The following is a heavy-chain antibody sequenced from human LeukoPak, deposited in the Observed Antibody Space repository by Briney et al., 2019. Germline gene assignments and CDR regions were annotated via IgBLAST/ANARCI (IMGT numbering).Heavy chain of an antibody. V-gene: IGHV1-8*01. J-gene: IGHJ4*02. CDR3: ARNQWHSDYGLDY. D-gene: IGHD4-17*01. Sequence: APVKVSSKASRYTFTSYDINCVRQAPGQGLEWWGSINPNSTNTAYAKRIQGRVTITSNTSINTAYRELSSLTSEDTAVYYCARNQWHSDYGLDYWGQGTLVTVFS. CDR2: INPNSTNT. CDR1: RYTFTSYD.